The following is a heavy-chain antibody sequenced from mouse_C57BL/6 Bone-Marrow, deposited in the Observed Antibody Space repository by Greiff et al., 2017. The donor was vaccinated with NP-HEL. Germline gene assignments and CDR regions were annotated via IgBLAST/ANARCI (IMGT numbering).Heavy chain of an antibody. CDR1: GFSFNTYA. CDR3: GRHYPLFDY. CDR2: IRSKSNNYAT. J-gene: IGHJ2*01. Sequence: EVKLMESGGGFVQPKGSLKLSCAASGFSFNTYAMNWVRQAPGKGLEWVARIRSKSNNYATYYADSVKDRFTISRDDSESMLYLQMNNLKTEDTAVNYCGRHYPLFDYWGQGTTLTVSA. V-gene: IGHV10-1*01.